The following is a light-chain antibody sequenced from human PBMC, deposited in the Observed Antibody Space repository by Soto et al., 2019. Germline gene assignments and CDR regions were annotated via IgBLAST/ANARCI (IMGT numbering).Light chain of an antibody. CDR2: GTS. Sequence: VLTQSACTLSLSPGERATLSCRASQSVSSKYLAWYQQKPGRAPRVLIYGTSIRASGVPERFSGGGSGTDFTLTITRLEPEDFAVYYCQQYGSSLFTFSPGTKVDIK. CDR3: QQYGSSLFT. J-gene: IGKJ3*01. V-gene: IGKV3-20*01. CDR1: QSVSSKY.